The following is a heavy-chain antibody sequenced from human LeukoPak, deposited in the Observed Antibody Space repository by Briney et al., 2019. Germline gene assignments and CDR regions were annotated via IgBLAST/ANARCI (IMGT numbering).Heavy chain of an antibody. J-gene: IGHJ4*02. D-gene: IGHD6-13*01. CDR3: ARGVRSWYFNS. CDR1: GYTFTSYD. V-gene: IGHV1-8*01. Sequence: ASVKVSCKASGYTFTSYDINWVRQATGQGLEWMGWMNPNSGNTGYAQKFQGRVTMTRNTSISTACMELSSLRSEDTAMYYCARGVRSWYFNSWGQGTLVTVSS. CDR2: MNPNSGNT.